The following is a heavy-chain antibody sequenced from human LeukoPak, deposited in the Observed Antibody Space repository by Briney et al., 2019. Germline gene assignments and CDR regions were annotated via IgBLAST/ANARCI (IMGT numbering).Heavy chain of an antibody. D-gene: IGHD2-2*01. CDR3: ARALCSSTSCYQGSVSAFDI. V-gene: IGHV1-69*05. J-gene: IGHJ3*02. CDR2: SMPFFGTA. CDR1: EGTFSSYA. Sequence: SSVEVSCKASEGTFSSYAVSWVRQAPGHGLEWRGGSMPFFGTANYAQKYQGRVSITTDESTSTAYMELSSLRSEDTAVYYCARALCSSTSCYQGSVSAFDIWGQGTMVTVSS.